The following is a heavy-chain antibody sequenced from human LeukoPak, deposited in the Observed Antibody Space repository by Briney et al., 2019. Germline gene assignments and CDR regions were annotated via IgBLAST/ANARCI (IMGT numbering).Heavy chain of an antibody. D-gene: IGHD6-13*01. CDR2: IYYSGST. CDR3: ARDQTRIPGVAAAEAPPPYYYYGMDV. CDR1: GGSISSYY. V-gene: IGHV4-59*01. J-gene: IGHJ6*02. Sequence: SETLSLTCTVSGGSISSYYWSWIRQPPGKGLEWIGYIYYSGSTNYNPSLKSRVTISVDTSKNQFSLKLSSVTAADTAVYYCARDQTRIPGVAAAEAPPPYYYYGMDVWGQGTTVTVSS.